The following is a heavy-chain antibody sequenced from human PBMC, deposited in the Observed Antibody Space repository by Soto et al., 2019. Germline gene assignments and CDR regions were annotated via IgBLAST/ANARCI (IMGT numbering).Heavy chain of an antibody. Sequence: GGSLRLSCAASDFDFSSYGIHWVRQAPGKGLEWVAASSYDGRETFYADSAKGRFTVSKEMSKNTAFLQMNALRHEDTAVYFCAIDSGWPILTFVIWGQATPLTL. CDR2: SSYDGRET. J-gene: IGHJ4*02. V-gene: IGHV3-30*03. CDR1: DFDFSSYG. D-gene: IGHD3-10*01. CDR3: AIDSGWPILTFVI.